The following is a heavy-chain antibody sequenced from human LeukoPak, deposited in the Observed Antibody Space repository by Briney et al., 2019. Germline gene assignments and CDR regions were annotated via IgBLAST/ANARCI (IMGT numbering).Heavy chain of an antibody. J-gene: IGHJ4*02. Sequence: PGGSLRLSCAASGFTFSSYWMHWVRQAPGKGLVWVSRINTDGSSTSYADSVKGRFTISRDNAKNTLYLQMNSLRVEDTAVYFCARDPGAFPYFFDSWGQGTLVTVSS. CDR2: INTDGSST. CDR3: ARDPGAFPYFFDS. V-gene: IGHV3-74*01. CDR1: GFTFSSYW. D-gene: IGHD4/OR15-4a*01.